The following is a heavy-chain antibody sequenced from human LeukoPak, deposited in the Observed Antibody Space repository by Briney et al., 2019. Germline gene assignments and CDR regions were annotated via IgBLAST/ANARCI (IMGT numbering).Heavy chain of an antibody. J-gene: IGHJ3*02. Sequence: SGTLSLTCGVSGGSIRSNNWWSWVRQPPGKGLEWIGEIFQTGSTNYNPALKSRVTISADKSNNHFSLRLTFVTAADTAVYYCVKEATVWGSLNAFDIWGQGTMVTVSS. CDR3: VKEATVWGSLNAFDI. CDR1: GGSIRSNNW. D-gene: IGHD3-16*01. CDR2: IFQTGST. V-gene: IGHV4-4*02.